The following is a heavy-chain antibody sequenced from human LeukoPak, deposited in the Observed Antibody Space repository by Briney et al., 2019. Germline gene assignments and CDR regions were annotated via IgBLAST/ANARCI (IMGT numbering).Heavy chain of an antibody. CDR2: INPNSGGT. CDR3: ARPMVRGVTSRMDV. V-gene: IGHV1-2*04. J-gene: IGHJ6*02. D-gene: IGHD3-10*01. Sequence: ASVKVSCKASGYTFTGYYMHWVRQAPGQGLEWMGWINPNSGGTNYAQKFQGWVTMTRDTSISTAYMELSRLRSDDTAVYYCARPMVRGVTSRMDVWGQGTTVTVSS. CDR1: GYTFTGYY.